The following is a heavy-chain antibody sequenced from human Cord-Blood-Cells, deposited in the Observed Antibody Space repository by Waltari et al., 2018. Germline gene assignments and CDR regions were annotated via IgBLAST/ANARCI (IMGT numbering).Heavy chain of an antibody. CDR3: ARDRVGATRGIDY. Sequence: QLQLVESGGGVVQPGRSLRLSCAASGFTFSSYGMHWVRQAPGKGLEWVAVIWYDGSNKYYADSVKGRFTISRDNSKNTLYLQMNSLRAEDTAVYYCARDRVGATRGIDYWGQGTLVTVSS. CDR1: GFTFSSYG. D-gene: IGHD1-26*01. CDR2: IWYDGSNK. V-gene: IGHV3-33*01. J-gene: IGHJ4*02.